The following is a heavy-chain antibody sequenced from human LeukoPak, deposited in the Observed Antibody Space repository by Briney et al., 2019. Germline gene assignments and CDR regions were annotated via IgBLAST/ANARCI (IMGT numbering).Heavy chain of an antibody. V-gene: IGHV5-10-1*01. CDR3: ARDGSTTVTPTGYYGMDV. D-gene: IGHD4-17*01. J-gene: IGHJ6*02. Sequence: GESLKISCKGSGYSFTSYWISWVRQMPGKGLEWMGRIDPSDSYTNYSPSFQGHVTISADKSISTAYLQWSSLKASDAAMYYCARDGSTTVTPTGYYGMDVWGQGTTVTVSS. CDR2: IDPSDSYT. CDR1: GYSFTSYW.